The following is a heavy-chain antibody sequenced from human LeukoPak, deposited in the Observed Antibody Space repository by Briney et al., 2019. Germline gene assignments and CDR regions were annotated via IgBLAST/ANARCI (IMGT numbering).Heavy chain of an antibody. D-gene: IGHD2-21*01. V-gene: IGHV1-69*04. J-gene: IGHJ4*02. CDR1: GGTFSSYA. CDR3: ARESPIVGYDY. CDR2: IIPILGIA. Sequence: SVKVSCKASGGTFSSYAISWVRQAPGQGLEWMGRIIPILGIANYAQKFQGRVTITADKSTSTAYMELRSLRSDDTAVYYCARESPIVGYDYWGQGTLVTVSS.